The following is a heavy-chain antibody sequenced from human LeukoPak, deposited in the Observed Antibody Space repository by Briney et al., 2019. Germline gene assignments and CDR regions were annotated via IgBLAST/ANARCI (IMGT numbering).Heavy chain of an antibody. CDR1: GGTFSSYA. Sequence: APVKVSCKASGGTFSSYAISWVRQAPGQGLEWMGRIIPILGIANYAQKFQGRVTITADKSTSTAYMELSSLRSEDTAVYYCANPRCSSTSCYPGVFDYWGQGTLVTVSS. CDR3: ANPRCSSTSCYPGVFDY. CDR2: IIPILGIA. V-gene: IGHV1-69*04. J-gene: IGHJ4*02. D-gene: IGHD2-2*01.